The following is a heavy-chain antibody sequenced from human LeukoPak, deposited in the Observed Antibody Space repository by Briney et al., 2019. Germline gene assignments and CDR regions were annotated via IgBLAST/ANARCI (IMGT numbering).Heavy chain of an antibody. V-gene: IGHV4-59*08. D-gene: IGHD2-21*02. CDR2: IYYTGNT. Sequence: PSETLSLTCAVSGDSITTYYWTWIRQPPGQALEWIGYIYYTGNTKYNPSLESRLTMSIDTSKNDISLKIYSVNAADTAVYFCASGSVVTALDQWGQGTLVTVSS. CDR1: GDSITTYY. J-gene: IGHJ4*02. CDR3: ASGSVVTALDQ.